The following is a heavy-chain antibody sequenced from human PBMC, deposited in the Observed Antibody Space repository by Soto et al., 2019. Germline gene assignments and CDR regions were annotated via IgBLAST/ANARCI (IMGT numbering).Heavy chain of an antibody. D-gene: IGHD2-15*01. CDR2: IYYSGRT. CDR1: GGSISSYY. CDR3: ARGSYSGFYYYYYMDV. J-gene: IGHJ6*03. Sequence: QVQLQESGPGLVKPSETLSLTCTVSGGSISSYYWSWIRQPPGKGLEWIGYIYYSGRTNYNPSLMSRVTRSVDTSKNQFSLKLSSVTAADTAVYYCARGSYSGFYYYYYMDVWGKGTTVTVSS. V-gene: IGHV4-59*01.